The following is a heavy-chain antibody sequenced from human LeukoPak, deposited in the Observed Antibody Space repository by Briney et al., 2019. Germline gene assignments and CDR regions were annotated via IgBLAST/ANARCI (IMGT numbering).Heavy chain of an antibody. CDR1: GFTFSSYG. Sequence: PGGSLRLSCAASGFTFSSYGMHWVRQAPGKGQEWVAVISYDGSNKYYADSVKGRFTISRDNSKNTLYLQMNSLRAEDTAVYYCAKDLPSIAVAGDAFDYWGRGTLVTVSS. J-gene: IGHJ4*02. CDR3: AKDLPSIAVAGDAFDY. V-gene: IGHV3-30*18. D-gene: IGHD6-19*01. CDR2: ISYDGSNK.